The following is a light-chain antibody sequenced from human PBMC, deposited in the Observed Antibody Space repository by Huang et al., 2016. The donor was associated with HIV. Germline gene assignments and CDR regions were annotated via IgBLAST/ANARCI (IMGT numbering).Light chain of an antibody. CDR3: QQYNNLYT. V-gene: IGKV3-15*01. J-gene: IGKJ2*01. CDR2: GAS. Sequence: EIVMTQSPATLSVSPGERATLSCRASHNIISKLAWEQQKPGQAPRLLIYGASTRATGIPARFSGSGSGTEFTLTISSLQSEDFAVYYCQQYNNLYTFGQGTKLEIK. CDR1: HNIISK.